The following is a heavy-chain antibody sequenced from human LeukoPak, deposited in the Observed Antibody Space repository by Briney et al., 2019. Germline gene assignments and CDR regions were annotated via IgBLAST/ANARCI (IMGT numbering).Heavy chain of an antibody. J-gene: IGHJ4*02. Sequence: SQTLSLTCAISADSVSSNSAAWDWIRQSPSRGLEWLGRTYYRSKWYNDYAVSVKSRITINPDTSKNQFSLQLNSVTPEDTAVYYCARTVAAAGRVDYWGQGTLVTVSS. CDR3: ARTVAAAGRVDY. V-gene: IGHV6-1*01. CDR1: ADSVSSNSAA. CDR2: TYYRSKWYN. D-gene: IGHD6-13*01.